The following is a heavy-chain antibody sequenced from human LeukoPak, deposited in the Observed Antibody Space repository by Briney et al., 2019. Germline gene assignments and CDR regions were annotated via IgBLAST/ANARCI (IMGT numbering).Heavy chain of an antibody. D-gene: IGHD5/OR15-5a*01. CDR3: VRGDERVF. CDR2: ISGDSRTA. V-gene: IGHV3-21*01. Sequence: TGGSLRLSCAASGFTFSTCTMNWVRQAPGKGLEWVSSISGDSRTAYYADSVKGRFSISRDNAKNSLFLQMNSLRAEDTAVYYCVRGDERVFRGQGTLVTVSS. CDR1: GFTFSTCT. J-gene: IGHJ4*02.